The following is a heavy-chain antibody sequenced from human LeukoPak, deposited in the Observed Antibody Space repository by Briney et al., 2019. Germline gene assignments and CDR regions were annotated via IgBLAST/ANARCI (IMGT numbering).Heavy chain of an antibody. V-gene: IGHV4-59*01. CDR1: GGSISSYY. Sequence: SETLSLTCTVSGGSISSYYWSWIRQPPGKGLEWIGYIYYSGSTNYHPSLKSRVTISVDTSKNQFSLKLSSVTAAGTAVYYCARDGYNYGLDPWGQGTLVTVSS. CDR3: ARDGYNYGLDP. CDR2: IYYSGST. D-gene: IGHD5-24*01. J-gene: IGHJ5*02.